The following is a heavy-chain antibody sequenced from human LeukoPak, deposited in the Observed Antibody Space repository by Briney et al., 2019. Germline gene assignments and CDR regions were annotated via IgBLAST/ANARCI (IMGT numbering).Heavy chain of an antibody. CDR3: AKDPKITMSYYFDY. J-gene: IGHJ4*02. CDR2: ISYDGSNK. D-gene: IGHD3-10*02. V-gene: IGHV3-30*18. CDR1: GFTFSSYG. Sequence: PGRSLRLSCAASGFTFSSYGMHWVRQAPGKGLEWVAVISYDGSNKYYADSVKGRFTISRDNSKNTLYLQMNSLRAEDTAVYYCAKDPKITMSYYFDYWGQGTLVTVSS.